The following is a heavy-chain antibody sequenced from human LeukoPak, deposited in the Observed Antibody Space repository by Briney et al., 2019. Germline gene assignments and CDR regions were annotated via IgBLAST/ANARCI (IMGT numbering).Heavy chain of an antibody. V-gene: IGHV3-21*01. D-gene: IGHD6-6*01. CDR1: GFTFSSYS. Sequence: PGGSLRLSCAASGFTFSSYSMNWVRQAPGKGLEWVSSISSSSYIYYADSVKGRFTISRDNAKNSLYLQMNSLRAEDTAVYYCARVLYSSSSYFDYWGQGTLVTVSS. CDR3: ARVLYSSSSYFDY. J-gene: IGHJ4*02. CDR2: ISSSSYI.